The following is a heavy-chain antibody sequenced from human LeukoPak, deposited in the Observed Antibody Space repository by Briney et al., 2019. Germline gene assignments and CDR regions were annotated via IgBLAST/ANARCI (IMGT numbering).Heavy chain of an antibody. Sequence: PGGSLRLYCVGTGFTFRNFAMSWVRQAPGKGLEWVSAISAADGDNTYYPDSVKGRFTISRDNSENTLHLQMSSLRAEDTAVYYCAKFKGHYYYDSSGYCDNWGQGTLVTVSS. D-gene: IGHD3-22*01. J-gene: IGHJ4*02. V-gene: IGHV3-23*01. CDR3: AKFKGHYYYDSSGYCDN. CDR2: ISAADGDNT. CDR1: GFTFRNFA.